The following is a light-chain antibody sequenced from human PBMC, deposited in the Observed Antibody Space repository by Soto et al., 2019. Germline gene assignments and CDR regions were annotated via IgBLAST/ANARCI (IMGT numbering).Light chain of an antibody. CDR2: EGS. Sequence: QSALTQPASVSGSPGQSITISCTGTSSDVGSYNLVPWYQQPPGKAPKLMIYEGSKRPSGVSNRFSGSKSGNTASLTISGLQAEDEADYYCCSYAGGGTSRVFGGGTKLTVL. CDR1: SSDVGSYNL. CDR3: CSYAGGGTSRV. J-gene: IGLJ3*02. V-gene: IGLV2-23*01.